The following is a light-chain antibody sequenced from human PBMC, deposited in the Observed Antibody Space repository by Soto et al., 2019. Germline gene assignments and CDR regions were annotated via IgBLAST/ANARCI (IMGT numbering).Light chain of an antibody. Sequence: QAVVTQPPSVSGAPGQRVTISCTGSSSNIGAGYDEHWYQQLPGTAPKLLIYGNSNRPSGVPDRFSGSKSGTSASLAITGLQAEDEADYYCQSYDSSLSEVVFGGGTKLTVL. V-gene: IGLV1-40*01. CDR2: GNS. CDR1: SSNIGAGYD. J-gene: IGLJ2*01. CDR3: QSYDSSLSEVV.